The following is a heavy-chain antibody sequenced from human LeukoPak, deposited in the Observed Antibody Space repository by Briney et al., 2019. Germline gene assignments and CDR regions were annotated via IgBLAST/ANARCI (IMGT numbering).Heavy chain of an antibody. V-gene: IGHV3-30*04. J-gene: IGHJ4*02. CDR2: ISYDGSKK. CDR3: AGGDPYRGYDYPGV. D-gene: IGHD5-12*01. CDR1: GFTFSTYA. Sequence: PGVSLRLSCAASGFTFSTYAMHWVRQAPGKGLEWVTIISYDGSKKYYADSVRGRFTISRDNSKNTLYLQMNSLRLEDTALYYCAGGDPYRGYDYPGVWGQGTLVTVSS.